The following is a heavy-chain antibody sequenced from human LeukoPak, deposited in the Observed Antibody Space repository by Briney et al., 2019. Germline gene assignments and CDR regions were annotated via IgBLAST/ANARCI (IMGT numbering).Heavy chain of an antibody. CDR1: GFTFSSYS. CDR3: ARVRISLYYYYGMDV. J-gene: IGHJ6*02. D-gene: IGHD2/OR15-2a*01. CDR2: IYSGGST. Sequence: GGSLRLSCAASGFTFSSYSMNWVRRAPVKGLEWVSVIYSGGSTYYADSVKGRFTISRDNSKNTLYLQMNSLRAEDTAVYYCARVRISLYYYYGMDVWGQGTTVTVSS. V-gene: IGHV3-53*01.